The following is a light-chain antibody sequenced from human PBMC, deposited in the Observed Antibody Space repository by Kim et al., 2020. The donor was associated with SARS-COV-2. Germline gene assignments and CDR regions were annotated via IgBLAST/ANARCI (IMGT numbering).Light chain of an antibody. CDR2: QDF. J-gene: IGLJ2*01. Sequence: SYELTQPPSVSVSPGQTVSITCSGDKLGEKYSCWYQQKSGQSPVLVIYQDFKRPSGIPERFSGSNFENTATLTISGTQAVDEADYYCQAWDSGTVVFGGGTQLTVL. CDR1: KLGEKY. CDR3: QAWDSGTVV. V-gene: IGLV3-1*01.